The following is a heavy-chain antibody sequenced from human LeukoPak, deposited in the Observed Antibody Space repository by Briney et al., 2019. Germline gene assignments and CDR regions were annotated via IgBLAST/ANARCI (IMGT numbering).Heavy chain of an antibody. V-gene: IGHV4-39*07. J-gene: IGHJ4*02. CDR3: ASGPVRGHRAGSIDY. Sequence: SETLSLTCTVSGGSISSSSYYWGWIRQPPGKGLEWIGSIYYSGSTYYNPSLKSRVTISVDTSKNQFSLKLSSVTAADTAVYYCASGPVRGHRAGSIDYWGQGTLVTVSS. CDR1: GGSISSSSYY. CDR2: IYYSGST.